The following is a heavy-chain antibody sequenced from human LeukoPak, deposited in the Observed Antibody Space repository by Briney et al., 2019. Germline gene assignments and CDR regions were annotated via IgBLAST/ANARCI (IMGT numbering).Heavy chain of an antibody. J-gene: IGHJ4*02. CDR3: ARSKGWELQNDY. Sequence: SETLSLTCTISGPSISSFYWSWIRQPPGKGLEWVGSINYSGSTNYNPSLKSRVTISVDTSKNQFSLKLSSVTAADTAVYYCARSKGWELQNDYWGQGTLVTVSS. CDR2: INYSGST. CDR1: GPSISSFY. V-gene: IGHV4-59*01. D-gene: IGHD1-26*01.